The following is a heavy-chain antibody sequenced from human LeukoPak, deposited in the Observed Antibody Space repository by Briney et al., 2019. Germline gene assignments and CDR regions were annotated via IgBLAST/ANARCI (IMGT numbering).Heavy chain of an antibody. J-gene: IGHJ6*02. Sequence: GGSLRLSCAASGFIFSSYSMSWVRQAPGMGLEWVSVITGSGGNTYYADSVKGRFTISKDNSKNTVYLQMSSLRVDDTAVYYCAKAASSSWPSYYYGMDIWGQGTTVTVSS. CDR1: GFIFSSYS. CDR2: ITGSGGNT. CDR3: AKAASSSWPSYYYGMDI. D-gene: IGHD6-13*01. V-gene: IGHV3-23*01.